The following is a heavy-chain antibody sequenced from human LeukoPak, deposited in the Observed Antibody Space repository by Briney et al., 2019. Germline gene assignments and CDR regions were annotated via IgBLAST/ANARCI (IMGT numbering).Heavy chain of an antibody. Sequence: PSETLSLTCTVSGDSINRHYWSWIRQTPGKGLELIGYISYRGSTNYNPSLKSRVTISVDTSNNQFSLRLSSVTAADTAVYYCATNAGPAALDAIDIWGQGTIVIVSS. CDR2: ISYRGST. CDR3: ATNAGPAALDAIDI. D-gene: IGHD2-2*01. V-gene: IGHV4-59*08. J-gene: IGHJ3*02. CDR1: GDSINRHY.